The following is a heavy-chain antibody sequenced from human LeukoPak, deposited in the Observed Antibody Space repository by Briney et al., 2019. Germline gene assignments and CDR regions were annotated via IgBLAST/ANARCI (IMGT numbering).Heavy chain of an antibody. J-gene: IGHJ3*02. CDR1: GYAFTSYG. D-gene: IGHD2-15*01. CDR2: ISAYNGNT. CDR3: ARDDCSGGSCYSLSLTPVFHVFDI. Sequence: GASVKVSCKASGYAFTSYGISWVRQAPGQGLEWMGWISAYNGNTNYAPKLQGRVTMTTDTSTSTAYMELRSLRSDDTAVYYCARDDCSGGSCYSLSLTPVFHVFDIWGQGTMVTVSS. V-gene: IGHV1-18*01.